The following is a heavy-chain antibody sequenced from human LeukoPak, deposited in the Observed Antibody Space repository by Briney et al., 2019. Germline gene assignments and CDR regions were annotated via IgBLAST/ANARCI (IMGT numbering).Heavy chain of an antibody. V-gene: IGHV5-51*01. CDR3: ATYDYGSGRYMFDY. D-gene: IGHD3-10*01. J-gene: IGHJ4*02. Sequence: GESLKISCKGSGYSFTSYCIGWVRQLPGKGLEWMGIIFPGDSDTRYSPSFQGQVTISADKSISTAYLQWSSLKASDTAMYYCATYDYGSGRYMFDYWGQGTLVTVSS. CDR2: IFPGDSDT. CDR1: GYSFTSYC.